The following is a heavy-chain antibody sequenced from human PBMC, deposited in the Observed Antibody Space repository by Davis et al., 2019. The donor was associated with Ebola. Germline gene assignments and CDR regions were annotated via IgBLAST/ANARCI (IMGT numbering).Heavy chain of an antibody. Sequence: PGGSLRLSCAASGFTFSSYSMNWVRQAPGKGLEWVSYISSSSSTIYYADSVKGRFTISRDNSKNSLYLQMNSLRAEDTAVYYCARDPDPYYDFWSGYYTGNWFDPWGQGTLVTVSS. J-gene: IGHJ5*02. V-gene: IGHV3-48*01. CDR1: GFTFSSYS. D-gene: IGHD3-3*01. CDR3: ARDPDPYYDFWSGYYTGNWFDP. CDR2: ISSSSSTI.